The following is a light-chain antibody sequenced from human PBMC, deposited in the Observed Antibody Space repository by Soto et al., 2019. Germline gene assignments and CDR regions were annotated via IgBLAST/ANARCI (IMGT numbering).Light chain of an antibody. CDR3: QQRNDWPLT. V-gene: IGKV3-11*01. CDR1: QSVGRS. CDR2: DAS. Sequence: EIVLTQSPATLSLSPGERATLSCWASQSVGRSLAWYQQKPGQAPRLLINDASNRATGIPARFGGSGSGTDFTLTISSLEPEDFEVSYCQQRNDWPLTFGGGTKVDIK. J-gene: IGKJ4*01.